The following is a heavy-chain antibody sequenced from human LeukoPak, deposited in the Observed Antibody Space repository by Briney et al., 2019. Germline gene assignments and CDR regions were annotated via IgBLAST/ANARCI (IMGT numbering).Heavy chain of an antibody. J-gene: IGHJ4*02. CDR3: ATGGGDY. Sequence: GGSLILSCAASGFTFSGYWMSWVRQAPGKGLEWVANIIQDGSEESYVDSVKGRFTISRDNAKKSLYLQINSLGVEDTAVYYCATGGGDYWGQGTLVTVSS. V-gene: IGHV3-7*01. CDR2: IIQDGSEE. CDR1: GFTFSGYW.